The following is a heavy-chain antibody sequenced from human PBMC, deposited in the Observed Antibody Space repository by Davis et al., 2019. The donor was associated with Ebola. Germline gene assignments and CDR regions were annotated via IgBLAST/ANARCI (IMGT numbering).Heavy chain of an antibody. J-gene: IGHJ6*02. D-gene: IGHD6-19*01. CDR2: ISGSGGST. CDR1: GGSFSGYY. Sequence: PSETLSLTCAVYGGSFSGYYWSWVRQAPGKGLEWVSAISGSGGSTYYADSVKGRFTISRDNSKNTLYLQMNSLRAEDTAVYYCAKDRQWLVGYGMDVWGQGTTVTVSS. V-gene: IGHV3-23*01. CDR3: AKDRQWLVGYGMDV.